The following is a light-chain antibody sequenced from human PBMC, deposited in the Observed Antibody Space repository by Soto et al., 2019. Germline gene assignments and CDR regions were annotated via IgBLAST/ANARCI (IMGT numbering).Light chain of an antibody. CDR1: QSISSR. V-gene: IGKV1-5*03. Sequence: DIQMTQSPSTLSASVGDRVTITCRASQSISSRLAWYQQKPGKAPKLLIYNASSLESGVPSRFSGSGSGTEFTLTISSLQPDDFATYYCQQFHSFSSTFGQGTKVEIK. J-gene: IGKJ1*01. CDR2: NAS. CDR3: QQFHSFSST.